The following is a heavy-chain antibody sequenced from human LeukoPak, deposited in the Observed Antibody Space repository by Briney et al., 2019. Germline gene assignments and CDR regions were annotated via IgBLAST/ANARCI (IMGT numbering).Heavy chain of an antibody. D-gene: IGHD4-17*01. Sequence: GGSLRLSCAASGFTFSSYEMNWVRQAPGKGLEWVSYISSSGSTIYYADSVKGRFTISRDNAKNSLYLQMHSLRAEDTAVYYCARLPRPGYGTTTDYWGQGTLVTVSS. J-gene: IGHJ4*02. V-gene: IGHV3-48*03. CDR2: ISSSGSTI. CDR1: GFTFSSYE. CDR3: ARLPRPGYGTTTDY.